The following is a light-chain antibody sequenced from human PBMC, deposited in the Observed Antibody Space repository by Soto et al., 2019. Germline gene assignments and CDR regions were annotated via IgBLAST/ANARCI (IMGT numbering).Light chain of an antibody. J-gene: IGKJ4*01. CDR1: QVIAIY. Sequence: DIQMTQSPSSRSASVVDRVTITFRASQVIAIYLAWYQQKPGEAPKLLIYAASTLYGGVPSRFSGSGSGTDFAPTITSLQAEDFATYYCQQLRMYPSTFGGGTKVDIK. CDR2: AAS. CDR3: QQLRMYPST. V-gene: IGKV1-9*01.